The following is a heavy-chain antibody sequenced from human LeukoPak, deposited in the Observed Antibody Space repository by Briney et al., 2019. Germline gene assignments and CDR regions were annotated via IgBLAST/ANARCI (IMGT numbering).Heavy chain of an antibody. J-gene: IGHJ4*02. V-gene: IGHV3-21*04. D-gene: IGHD6-19*01. CDR3: ANLGATPIIAVAY. Sequence: GGSLRLSCAASGFTFSSYSMNWVRQAPGKGLEWVSSISSSSSYIYYADSVKGRFTISRDNSKNTLYLQMNSLRAEDTAVYYCANLGATPIIAVAYWGQGTLVTVSS. CDR2: ISSSSSYI. CDR1: GFTFSSYS.